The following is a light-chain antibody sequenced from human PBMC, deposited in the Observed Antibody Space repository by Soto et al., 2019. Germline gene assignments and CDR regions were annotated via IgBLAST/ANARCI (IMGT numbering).Light chain of an antibody. CDR1: QSLVFSDGKTY. Sequence: DIVMTQTPLSLSVTPGQPASISCKSSQSLVFSDGKTYFYWFLQKPGQPPQLLIHGVSNRFSGVPDRFSGSGSGTDFTLKISRVEAVDVGFYYCMQSVQAPWTFGQGTKVEIK. CDR2: GVS. V-gene: IGKV2D-29*01. J-gene: IGKJ1*01. CDR3: MQSVQAPWT.